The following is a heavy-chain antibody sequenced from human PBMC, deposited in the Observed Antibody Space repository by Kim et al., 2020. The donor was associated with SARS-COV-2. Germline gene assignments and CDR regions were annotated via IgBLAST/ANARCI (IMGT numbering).Heavy chain of an antibody. J-gene: IGHJ4*02. Sequence: EANSVKARFTISRDNAESTLYLQMNSLSAEDTAVYYCARRRYTGAYYYFDYWRQETLVTVSS. V-gene: IGHV3-74*01. CDR3: ARRRYTGAYYYFDY. D-gene: IGHD1-26*01.